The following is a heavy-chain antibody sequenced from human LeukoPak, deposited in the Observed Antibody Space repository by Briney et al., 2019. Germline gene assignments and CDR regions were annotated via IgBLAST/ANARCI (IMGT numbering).Heavy chain of an antibody. J-gene: IGHJ4*02. D-gene: IGHD3-10*01. CDR3: AKDDSGSGYFPDY. CDR1: GFTFRDYA. Sequence: GGSLRLSCAASGFTFRDYAMTWVRQAPGKGPEWVSTFSAGGNRTYYADSVKGRFIITRDNSKNTLYLQMNSLRAEDTAIYYCAKDDSGSGYFPDYWGQGTLVTVSS. CDR2: FSAGGNRT. V-gene: IGHV3-23*01.